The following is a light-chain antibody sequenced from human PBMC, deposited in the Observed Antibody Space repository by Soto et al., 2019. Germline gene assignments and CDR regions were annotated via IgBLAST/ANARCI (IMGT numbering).Light chain of an antibody. V-gene: IGKV1-5*03. CDR2: RAS. CDR1: QSISTW. J-gene: IGKJ1*01. Sequence: DIQMTQSPSTLSASVGDRVSITCRASQSISTWLAWYQQKPGKAPNLLIYRASDLQSGVPSRFSASGSETEFTLTISSLQPDDFATYYCQQYDSFPWTFGLGTKVEIK. CDR3: QQYDSFPWT.